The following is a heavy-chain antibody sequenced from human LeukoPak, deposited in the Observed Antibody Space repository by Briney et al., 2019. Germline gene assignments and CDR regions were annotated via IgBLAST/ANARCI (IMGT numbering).Heavy chain of an antibody. V-gene: IGHV7-4-1*02. CDR1: GYTFTSYA. CDR2: INTNTGNP. Sequence: ASVKVSCKASGYTFTSYAMNWVRQAPGQGLEWMGWINTNTGNPTYAQGFTGRFVFSLDTSVSTAYLQISSLKAEDTAVYYCAGGDRRDPGGSWYVQDPYYYYYMDVWGKGTTVTVSS. CDR3: AGGDRRDPGGSWYVQDPYYYYYMDV. J-gene: IGHJ6*03. D-gene: IGHD6-13*01.